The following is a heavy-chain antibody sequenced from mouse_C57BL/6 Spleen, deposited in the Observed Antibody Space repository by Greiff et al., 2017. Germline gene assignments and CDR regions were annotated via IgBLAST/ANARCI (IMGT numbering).Heavy chain of an antibody. CDR2: ISYDGSN. CDR1: GYSITSGYY. V-gene: IGHV3-6*01. J-gene: IGHJ4*01. CDR3: ARDGNPYYYAMDY. D-gene: IGHD2-1*01. Sequence: ESGPGLVKPSQSLSLTCSVTGYSITSGYYWNWIRQFPGNKLEWMGYISYDGSNNYNPSLKNRISITRDTSKNQFFLKLNSVTTEDTATYYCARDGNPYYYAMDYWGQGTSVTVSS.